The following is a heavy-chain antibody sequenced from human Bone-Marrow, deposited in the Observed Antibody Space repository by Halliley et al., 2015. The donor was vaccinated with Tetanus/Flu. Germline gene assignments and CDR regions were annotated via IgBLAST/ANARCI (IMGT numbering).Heavy chain of an antibody. Sequence: GDVSYSGDTTYNPSLKSRVSISTDMSESQLSLKLIAVPAADTAVFFCAREDCSAGSCPLDIWSRGTLVTVSS. CDR2: VSYSGDT. J-gene: IGHJ4*02. CDR3: AREDCSAGSCPLDI. D-gene: IGHD2-15*01. V-gene: IGHV4-59*01.